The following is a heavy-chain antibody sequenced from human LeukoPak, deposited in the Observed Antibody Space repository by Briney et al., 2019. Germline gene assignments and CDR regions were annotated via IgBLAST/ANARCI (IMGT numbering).Heavy chain of an antibody. D-gene: IGHD3-9*01. CDR1: GYTFSGYY. Sequence: ASVKVSCKASGYTFSGYYIHWIRQAPGQGLEWMGWINPNNGDTKYAQTFHGRVTMTRDTSIRTAYMEPSGLRYDDTALYYCARDSNYYDSTDYLDHWGQGSQIIVSS. CDR2: INPNNGDT. V-gene: IGHV1-2*02. CDR3: ARDSNYYDSTDYLDH. J-gene: IGHJ4*02.